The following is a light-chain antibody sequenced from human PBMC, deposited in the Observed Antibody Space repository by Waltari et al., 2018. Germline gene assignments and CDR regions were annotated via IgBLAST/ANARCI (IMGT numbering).Light chain of an antibody. V-gene: IGLV2-14*03. CDR1: SGDIGGYHY. J-gene: IGLJ2*01. CDR2: DVT. CDR3: TSYTSTNTVI. Sequence: QSALTQPASVSGSPGQSITISCTGTSGDIGGYHYASWYQQLPGKAPKLMVYDVTRWPSGVSNRFSGSKSGNTASLTISGLQAEDEADYYCTSYTSTNTVIFGGGTKVTV.